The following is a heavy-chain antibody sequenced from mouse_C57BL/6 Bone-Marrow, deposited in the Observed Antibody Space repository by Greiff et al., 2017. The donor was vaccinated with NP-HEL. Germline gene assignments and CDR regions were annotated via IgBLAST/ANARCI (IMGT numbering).Heavy chain of an antibody. V-gene: IGHV1-59*01. CDR1: GYTFTSYW. J-gene: IGHJ4*01. CDR3: ARGYAMDY. CDR2: IDPSDSYT. Sequence: VQLQQPGAELVRPGTSVKLSCKASGYTFTSYWMHWVKQRPGQGLEWIGVIDPSDSYTNYNQKFKGKATSTVDTSSSTAYMQLSSLTSEDSAVYYCARGYAMDYWGQGTSVTVSS.